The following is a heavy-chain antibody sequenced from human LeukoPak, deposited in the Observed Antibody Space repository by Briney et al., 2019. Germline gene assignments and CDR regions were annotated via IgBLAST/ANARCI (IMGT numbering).Heavy chain of an antibody. V-gene: IGHV3-23*01. Sequence: GGSLRLSCAASGFTFSSYAMSWVRQAPGKGLEWVSAISGSGGSTYYADSVKGRFTISRDNSKNTLYLQMNSLRAEDTAVYYCAKDFRNSSSWYKGVDYWGQGNLVTVSS. CDR2: ISGSGGST. CDR3: AKDFRNSSSWYKGVDY. CDR1: GFTFSSYA. J-gene: IGHJ4*02. D-gene: IGHD6-13*01.